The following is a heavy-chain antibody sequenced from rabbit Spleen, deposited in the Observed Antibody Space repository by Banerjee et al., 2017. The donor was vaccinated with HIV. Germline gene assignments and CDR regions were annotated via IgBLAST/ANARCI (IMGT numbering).Heavy chain of an antibody. V-gene: IGHV1S45*01. D-gene: IGHD5-1*01. CDR3: ARDLVAAIGWNFNL. J-gene: IGHJ4*01. CDR1: GFSFSDRDV. Sequence: QEQLEESGGGLVKPEGSLTLTCKASGFSFSDRDVMCWVRQAPGKGLEWIACINTYTGKPVYATWAKGRFTISRTSSTTVTLQMTSLTVADTATYFCARDLVAAIGWNFNLWGPGTLVTVS. CDR2: INTYTGKP.